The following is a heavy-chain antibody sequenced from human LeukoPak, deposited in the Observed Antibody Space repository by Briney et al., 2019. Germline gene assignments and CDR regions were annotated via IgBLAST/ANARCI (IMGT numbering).Heavy chain of an antibody. CDR3: AVRGAFDI. V-gene: IGHV3-7*01. D-gene: IGHD5-24*01. Sequence: GGSLSLSCAASGFTFSSYWMSWVRQAPGKRLEWVANIKQDGSEKYYVHSVKGRITISTDNAKTSLYLQMNSLRAEDTAEYYCAVRGAFDIWGQGTMVTVSS. CDR2: IKQDGSEK. CDR1: GFTFSSYW. J-gene: IGHJ3*02.